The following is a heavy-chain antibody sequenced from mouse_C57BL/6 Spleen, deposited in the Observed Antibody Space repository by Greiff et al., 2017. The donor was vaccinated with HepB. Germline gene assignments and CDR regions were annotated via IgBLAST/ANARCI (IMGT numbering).Heavy chain of an antibody. V-gene: IGHV1-50*01. J-gene: IGHJ2*01. D-gene: IGHD1-1*01. CDR3: ARKRGGSHY. CDR1: GYTFTSYW. CDR2: IDPSDSYT. Sequence: VQLQQPGAELVKPGASVKLSCKASGYTFTSYWMQWVKQRPGQGLEWIGEIDPSDSYTNYNQKFKGKATLTVDTSSSTAYMQLSSLTSEDSAVYYCARKRGGSHYWGQGTTLTVSS.